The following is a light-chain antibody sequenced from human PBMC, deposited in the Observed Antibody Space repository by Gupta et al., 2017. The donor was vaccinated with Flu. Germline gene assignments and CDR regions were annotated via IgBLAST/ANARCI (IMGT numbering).Light chain of an antibody. CDR2: GAS. V-gene: IGKV3-15*01. CDR3: QQYNSWPRT. Sequence: ETVMTQFPVTLSVSPGERATLSCRASQSVSSNLACYQQKPGQVPRLLIHGASTRATGIPARFSGSGCGTEFTLTISILQSEDFAVYYCQQYNSWPRTFGRGTKVEIK. CDR1: QSVSSN. J-gene: IGKJ1*01.